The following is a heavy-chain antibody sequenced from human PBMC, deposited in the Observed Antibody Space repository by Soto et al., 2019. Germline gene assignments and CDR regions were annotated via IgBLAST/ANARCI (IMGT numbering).Heavy chain of an antibody. CDR1: GYTFTGYY. D-gene: IGHD2-2*01. V-gene: IGHV1-46*01. J-gene: IGHJ5*02. CDR2: INPSGGST. Sequence: ASVKVSCKASGYTFTGYYMHWVRQAPGQGLEWMGIINPSGGSTSYAQKFQGRVTMTRDTSTSTVYMELSSLRSEDTAVYYCARVGGWGVVPAASRPATPSYWFDPWGQGTLVTVSS. CDR3: ARVGGWGVVPAASRPATPSYWFDP.